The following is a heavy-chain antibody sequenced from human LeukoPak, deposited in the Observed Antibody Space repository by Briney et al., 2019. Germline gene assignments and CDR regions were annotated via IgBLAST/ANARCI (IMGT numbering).Heavy chain of an antibody. D-gene: IGHD2-2*01. V-gene: IGHV3-20*04. CDR3: AKGGYCSSTSCRFNWFDP. CDR1: GFTFDDYG. J-gene: IGHJ5*02. CDR2: INWNGGST. Sequence: RPGGSLRLSCAASGFTFDDYGMSWVRQAPGKGLEWVSGINWNGGSTGYADSVKGRFTISRDNSKNTLYLQMNSLRAEDTAVYCCAKGGYCSSTSCRFNWFDPWGQGTLVTVSS.